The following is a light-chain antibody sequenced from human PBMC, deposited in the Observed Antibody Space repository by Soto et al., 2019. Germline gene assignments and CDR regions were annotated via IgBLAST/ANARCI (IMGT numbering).Light chain of an antibody. CDR3: QQSYRTPPT. V-gene: IGKV1-39*01. CDR2: AAS. CDR1: QSISSS. J-gene: IGKJ1*01. Sequence: DNQMTQSPSSLSASVGDRVTITCRASQSISSSLNWYQQKPGKAPKLLIYAASSLQSAVPSRFSGSGSGTDFTLTISSLQPEDFATYYCQQSYRTPPTFVQGTKVEIK.